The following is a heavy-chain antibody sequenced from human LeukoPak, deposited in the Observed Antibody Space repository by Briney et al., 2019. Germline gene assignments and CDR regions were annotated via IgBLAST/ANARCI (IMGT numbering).Heavy chain of an antibody. J-gene: IGHJ4*02. CDR1: GYTFTSYG. V-gene: IGHV1-18*01. Sequence: GASVKVSCKASGYTFTSYGISWVRQAPGQGLEWMGWISAYNGNTNYAQKLQGRVTMTTDTSTSTAYMELRSLRSDDTAVYYCARDISPLTAMVPNDYWGQGTLVTVSS. CDR2: ISAYNGNT. CDR3: ARDISPLTAMVPNDY. D-gene: IGHD5-18*01.